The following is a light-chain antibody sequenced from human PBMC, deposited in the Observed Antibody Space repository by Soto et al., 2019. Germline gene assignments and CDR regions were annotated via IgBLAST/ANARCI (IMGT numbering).Light chain of an antibody. Sequence: DIVLTPVLVALSLTPGERATLSFRASQGIGKTLAWYQHKPGQTPRLLIYDTSTRATGIPARFSGSGSGTDFTLTSSSLEPEDFAVYYCQQRSNSSTFGQGTRLEIK. CDR3: QQRSNSST. CDR1: QGIGKT. J-gene: IGKJ5*01. V-gene: IGKV3D-11*01. CDR2: DTS.